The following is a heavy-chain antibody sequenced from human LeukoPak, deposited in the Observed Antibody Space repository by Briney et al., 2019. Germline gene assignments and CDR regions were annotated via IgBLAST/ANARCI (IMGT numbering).Heavy chain of an antibody. D-gene: IGHD6-19*01. CDR3: ARVQAVAFNY. CDR1: GGSISSGGYY. Sequence: PSETLSLTCTVSGGSISSGGYYWSWIRQPPGKGLEWIGYIYHSGSTYYNPSLKSRVTISVDRSKNQFSLKLSSVTAADTAVYYCARVQAVAFNYWGQGTLVTVSS. V-gene: IGHV4-30-2*01. CDR2: IYHSGST. J-gene: IGHJ4*02.